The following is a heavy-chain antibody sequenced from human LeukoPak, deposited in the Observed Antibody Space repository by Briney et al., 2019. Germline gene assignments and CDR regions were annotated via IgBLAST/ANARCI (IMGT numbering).Heavy chain of an antibody. CDR3: ARLPTFYYDSSGYHYDY. V-gene: IGHV3-23*01. Sequence: GGSLRLSCVASGFTFNNYAMSWVRQAPGRGLEWASSTAGSGISKDYADSVKGRFTISKDKSKNTLYLQMDNLRAEDTGVYFSARLPTFYYDSSGYHYDYWGQGTLVTVSS. CDR2: TAGSGISK. CDR1: GFTFNNYA. J-gene: IGHJ4*02. D-gene: IGHD3-22*01.